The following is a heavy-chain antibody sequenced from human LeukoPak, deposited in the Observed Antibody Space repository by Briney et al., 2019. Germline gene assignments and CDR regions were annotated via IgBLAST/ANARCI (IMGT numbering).Heavy chain of an antibody. V-gene: IGHV2-5*02. J-gene: IGHJ4*02. CDR1: GFSLSRRGVG. Sequence: SGPTLVNPTETLTLTCTFSGFSLSRRGVGVGWIRQPPGKALEWLALIYWDGDKRYSPSLSGRLTITKDTSKNQVVLTMTNMDREDTATYFCAHRQEWLVFGYWGQGTLVTVSS. CDR3: AHRQEWLVFGY. D-gene: IGHD6-19*01. CDR2: IYWDGDK.